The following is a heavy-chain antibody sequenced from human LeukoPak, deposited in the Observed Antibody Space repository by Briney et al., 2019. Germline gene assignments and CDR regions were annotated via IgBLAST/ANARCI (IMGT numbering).Heavy chain of an antibody. Sequence: ASVKVSCKASGYTFTGYGISWVRQAPGQGLEWMGWISAYNGNTNYAQKLQGRVTMTPDTSTSTAYMELRSVRCEATTVYYCSREYRWLQFGYFAHWGQGPLVTVS. CDR1: GYTFTGYG. CDR3: SREYRWLQFGYFAH. D-gene: IGHD5-12*01. J-gene: IGHJ4*02. CDR2: ISAYNGNT. V-gene: IGHV1-18*01.